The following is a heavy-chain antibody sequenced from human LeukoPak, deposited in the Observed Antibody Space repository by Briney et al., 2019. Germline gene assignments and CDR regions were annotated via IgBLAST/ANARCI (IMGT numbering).Heavy chain of an antibody. D-gene: IGHD1-1*01. CDR1: GGTFSSYA. CDR2: ITPIFGTA. CDR3: ASGWNGPGWFDP. J-gene: IGHJ5*02. Sequence: EASVKVSCKASGGTFSSYAISWVRQAPGQGLEWMGGITPIFGTANYAQKFQGRVTITADESTSTAYMELSSLRSEDTAVYYCASGWNGPGWFDPWGQGTLVTVSS. V-gene: IGHV1-69*13.